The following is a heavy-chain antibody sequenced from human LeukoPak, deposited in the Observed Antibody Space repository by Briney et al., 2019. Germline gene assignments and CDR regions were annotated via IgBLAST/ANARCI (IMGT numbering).Heavy chain of an antibody. J-gene: IGHJ3*02. V-gene: IGHV3-30*04. CDR2: ISYDGSDK. CDR1: GFTFSSHA. CDR3: ARDCGGDCSDAFDI. D-gene: IGHD2-21*02. Sequence: GGSLRLSCGASGFTFSSHAMHWVRQAPGKGLEWVALISYDGSDKYYGDSVKGRFTISRDNSKNTLYLQMNSLRADDTAVYYCARDCGGDCSDAFDIWGQGTMVTVSS.